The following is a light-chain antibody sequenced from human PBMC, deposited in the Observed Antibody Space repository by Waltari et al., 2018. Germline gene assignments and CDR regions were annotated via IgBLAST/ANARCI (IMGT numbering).Light chain of an antibody. Sequence: DVVMTQSPLSLPVTLGQPASISCRSSQNLLSRDGTTYFNWFQQRPGQSPRRLFYKVSNRDSGVPDRFSGSGSGTDFTLRISRVEAEDIGIYYCMQGTHWPWTFGQGTKVEIK. V-gene: IGKV2-30*01. J-gene: IGKJ1*01. CDR3: MQGTHWPWT. CDR1: QNLLSRDGTTY. CDR2: KVS.